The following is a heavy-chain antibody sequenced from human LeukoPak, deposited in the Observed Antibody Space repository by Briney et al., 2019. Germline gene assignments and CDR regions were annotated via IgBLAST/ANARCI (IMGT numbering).Heavy chain of an antibody. J-gene: IGHJ4*02. CDR2: ISPDGSVK. D-gene: IGHD6-13*01. CDR1: GFTFSTYW. CDR3: AGADSGSWDFGR. V-gene: IGHV3-7*04. Sequence: GGSLRLSCTASGFTFSTYWMSWVRQAPGKGLEWAANISPDGSVKYYMDFVKGRFTISRDNAKNSLYLQTNSLRADDTGVYYCAGADSGSWDFGRGAQGTLVIVSS.